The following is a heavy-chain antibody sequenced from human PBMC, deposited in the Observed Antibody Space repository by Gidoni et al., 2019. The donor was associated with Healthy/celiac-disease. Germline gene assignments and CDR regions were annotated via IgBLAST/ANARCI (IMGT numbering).Heavy chain of an antibody. CDR1: GFTFSVHY. V-gene: IGHV3-72*01. CDR3: ARAVVVAATQEYFQH. Sequence: EVQLVESGGGLVQPGGSLSLSCAASGFTFSVHYMDWVRQAPGKGLEWVGRTRNKANSYTTEYAASVKGRFTISRDDSKNSLYLQMNSLKTEDTAVYYCARAVVVAATQEYFQHWGQGTLVTVSS. J-gene: IGHJ1*01. D-gene: IGHD2-15*01. CDR2: TRNKANSYTT.